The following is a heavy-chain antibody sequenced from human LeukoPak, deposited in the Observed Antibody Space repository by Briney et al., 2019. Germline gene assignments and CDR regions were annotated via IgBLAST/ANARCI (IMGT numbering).Heavy chain of an antibody. CDR3: AKDLYNWNDFFDY. V-gene: IGHV3-30*18. CDR2: ISYDGSNK. CDR1: GCTLSSYG. D-gene: IGHD1-1*01. Sequence: GGPRRLSSTTSGCTLSSYGMHWVRQAPGKGMEWVAVISYDGSNKYYADSVKGRFTISRDNSKNTLYLQMNSLRAEDTAVYYCAKDLYNWNDFFDYWGQGTLVTVSS. J-gene: IGHJ4*02.